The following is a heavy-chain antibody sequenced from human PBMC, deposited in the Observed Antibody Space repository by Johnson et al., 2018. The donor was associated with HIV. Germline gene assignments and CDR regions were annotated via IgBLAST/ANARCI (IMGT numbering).Heavy chain of an antibody. CDR3: AREGLKIAHDAFDI. D-gene: IGHD2-15*01. V-gene: IGHV3-30*04. Sequence: QVQLVESGGGVVQPGRSLRLSCAASGFTFSSYAMHWVRQAPGKGLEWVAVISYDGSNKYYADSVKGRFTISRDNSKNTLYLQMNSLRAEDTALYYCAREGLKIAHDAFDIWGQGTMVTVSS. CDR2: ISYDGSNK. CDR1: GFTFSSYA. J-gene: IGHJ3*02.